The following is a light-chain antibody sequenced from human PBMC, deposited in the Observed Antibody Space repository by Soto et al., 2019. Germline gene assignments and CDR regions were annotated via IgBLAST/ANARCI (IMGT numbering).Light chain of an antibody. V-gene: IGLV1-51*01. J-gene: IGLJ3*02. Sequence: QSVLTQPPSVSAAPGQKVTISCSGSSSNIGNNYVSWYQHLPGTAPKLLIYDNNKRPSGIPDRFSGSKSGTSATLGITGLQTGDEVDYYCGTWDSSLSAGVFGGGTKLTVL. CDR2: DNN. CDR1: SSNIGNNY. CDR3: GTWDSSLSAGV.